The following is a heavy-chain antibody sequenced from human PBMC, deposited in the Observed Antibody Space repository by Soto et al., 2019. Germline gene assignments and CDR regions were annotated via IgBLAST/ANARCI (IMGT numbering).Heavy chain of an antibody. CDR3: ASGAKEADNWFDP. D-gene: IGHD5-12*01. Sequence: SETLSLTCAVYGGSFSGYYWSWIRRPPGKGLEWIGEINHSGSTNYNPSLKSRVTISVDTSKNQFSLKLSSVTAADTAVYYCASGAKEADNWFDPWGQGTLVTVAS. J-gene: IGHJ5*02. V-gene: IGHV4-34*01. CDR1: GGSFSGYY. CDR2: INHSGST.